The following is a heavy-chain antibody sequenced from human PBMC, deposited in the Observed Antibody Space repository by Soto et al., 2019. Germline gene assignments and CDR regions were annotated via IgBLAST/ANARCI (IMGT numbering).Heavy chain of an antibody. CDR1: GFSLSTSGVG. CDR2: IYWDGDK. V-gene: IGHV2-5*02. J-gene: IGHJ4*02. Sequence: QITLKESGPTLVKPTETLTLTCTFSGFSLSTSGVGVGWIRQPPGKALEWLALIYWDGDKRYSPSLKSRLTITQDTSKNQVVLTMTNMDPVDTATYYCAQRRGYGEMHSWGQGTLVTVSS. D-gene: IGHD4-17*01. CDR3: AQRRGYGEMHS.